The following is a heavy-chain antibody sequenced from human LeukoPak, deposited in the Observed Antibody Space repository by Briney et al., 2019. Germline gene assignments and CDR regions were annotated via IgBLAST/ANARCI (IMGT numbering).Heavy chain of an antibody. CDR2: INPNTGDT. CDR1: GYTFTAYY. V-gene: IGHV1-2*02. J-gene: IGHJ4*02. Sequence: ASVRVSCKASGYTFTAYYMHWVRHAPGQGLAWMGWINPNTGDTNYAQTFQGRVTMTRDTSINTAYMELSGLRSDDTAVYYCARPRISSGYIYAYLYWGQGTLVTVSS. CDR3: ARPRISSGYIYAYLY. D-gene: IGHD5-18*01.